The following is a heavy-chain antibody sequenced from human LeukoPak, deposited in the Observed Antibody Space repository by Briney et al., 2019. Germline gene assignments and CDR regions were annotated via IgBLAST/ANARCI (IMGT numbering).Heavy chain of an antibody. D-gene: IGHD2-15*01. CDR3: ARDKSYCSGGSCYSRRYFDY. V-gene: IGHV1-46*01. J-gene: IGHJ4*02. CDR1: GYTFTSYY. CDR2: INPSGGST. Sequence: ASVKVSCKASGYTFTSYYMHWVRQAPGQGLEWMGIINPSGGSTSYAQKFQGRVTMTRDTSTSTVYVELSSLRSEDTAVYYCARDKSYCSGGSCYSRRYFDYWGQGTLVTVSS.